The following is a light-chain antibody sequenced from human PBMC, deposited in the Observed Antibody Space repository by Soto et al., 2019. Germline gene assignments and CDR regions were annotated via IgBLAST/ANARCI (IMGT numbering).Light chain of an antibody. CDR1: TSDVGGYNY. J-gene: IGLJ1*01. Sequence: QSALTQPASVSGSPGQSITISCTGTTSDVGGYNYVSWYQHHPGKAPKPLIYDVSNRPSGVSNRFSGSKSDNTASLTISGLQPEDEADYYCSSYTISNTRQIVFGTGTKVTVL. CDR2: DVS. V-gene: IGLV2-14*03. CDR3: SSYTISNTRQIV.